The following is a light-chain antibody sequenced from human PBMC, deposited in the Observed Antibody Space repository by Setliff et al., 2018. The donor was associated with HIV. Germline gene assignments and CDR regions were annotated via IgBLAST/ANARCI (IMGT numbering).Light chain of an antibody. CDR3: CSNTGSNTFV. Sequence: QSVLTQPASGSGSPGQSITISCTGTSGDVGRYNLFSWYQQQPGKPPKLMIYQASKRPSVVSNRFSGSKSGNTASLTISGLQAEDEADYYCCSNTGSNTFVVGTGTKVTVL. CDR2: QAS. V-gene: IGLV2-23*01. CDR1: SGDVGRYNL. J-gene: IGLJ1*01.